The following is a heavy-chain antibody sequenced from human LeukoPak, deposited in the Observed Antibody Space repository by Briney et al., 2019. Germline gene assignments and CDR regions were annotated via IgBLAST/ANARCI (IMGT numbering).Heavy chain of an antibody. J-gene: IGHJ5*02. CDR3: ARLIVGSSSTGWFDP. CDR2: IYPGDSDT. CDR1: GYSFTSYW. D-gene: IGHD6-6*01. Sequence: GESLKISCKGSGYSFTSYWIGWVRQMPGKGLEWMGIIYPGDSDTRYSPSFQGQVTISADKSISTAYLQWSSLKASDTAIYYCARLIVGSSSTGWFDPWGQGTPVTVSS. V-gene: IGHV5-51*01.